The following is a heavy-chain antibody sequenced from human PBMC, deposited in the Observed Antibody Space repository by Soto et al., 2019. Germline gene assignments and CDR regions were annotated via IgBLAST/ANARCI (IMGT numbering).Heavy chain of an antibody. CDR2: ISNNGVYT. D-gene: IGHD3-10*01. V-gene: IGHV3-21*01. Sequence: GGSLRLSCVVSGFTLRSYTMNWVRQAPGKGPEWVSSISNNGVYTYYGDSVKGRFTISRDNAKNSLYLQMNSLRGEDTAVYYCARELLTDYYYYYAMDVWALGPRS. CDR1: GFTLRSYT. CDR3: ARELLTDYYYYYAMDV. J-gene: IGHJ6*02.